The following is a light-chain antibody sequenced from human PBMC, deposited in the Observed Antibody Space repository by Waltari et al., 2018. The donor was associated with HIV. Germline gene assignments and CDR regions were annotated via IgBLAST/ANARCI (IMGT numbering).Light chain of an antibody. V-gene: IGKV2-28*01. CDR2: LVS. Sequence: DLVMTQTPLPLPVTPGEPAPISCRSSHSLLHINGSNYLEWYLQKPGQSPQLLIYLVSSLACGVPDRFGGSGSGTDFTLKLSRVEAEDVGVYYCMQALRSPPTFGQGTRLEIK. CDR3: MQALRSPPT. CDR1: HSLLHINGSNY. J-gene: IGKJ5*01.